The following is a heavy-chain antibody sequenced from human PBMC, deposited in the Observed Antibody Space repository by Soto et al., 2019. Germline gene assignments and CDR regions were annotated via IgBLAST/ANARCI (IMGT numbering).Heavy chain of an antibody. CDR1: GFTFSSYG. J-gene: IGHJ4*02. CDR2: ISYDGSNK. D-gene: IGHD6-19*01. Sequence: QVQLVESGGGVVQPGRSLRLSCAASGFTFSSYGMHWVRQAPGKGLEWVAVISYDGSNKYYADSVKGRFTISRDNSKNTLYLQMNSLRAEDTAVYYCAKDRGIAVAAFDYWGQGTLVIVSS. V-gene: IGHV3-30*18. CDR3: AKDRGIAVAAFDY.